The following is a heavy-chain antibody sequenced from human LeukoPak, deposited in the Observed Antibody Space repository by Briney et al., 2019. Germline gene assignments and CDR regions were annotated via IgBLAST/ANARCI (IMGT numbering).Heavy chain of an antibody. CDR1: GVSISSSSYY. V-gene: IGHV4-39*01. Sequence: PSETLSLTCTVSGVSISSSSYYWGWIRQPPGKGLEWIGSIYYSGGTYYNPSLKSRVTISVDTSKNQFSLKLSSVTAADTAVYYCARRSAARYYWGQGTLVTVSS. J-gene: IGHJ4*02. D-gene: IGHD6-6*01. CDR3: ARRSAARYY. CDR2: IYYSGGT.